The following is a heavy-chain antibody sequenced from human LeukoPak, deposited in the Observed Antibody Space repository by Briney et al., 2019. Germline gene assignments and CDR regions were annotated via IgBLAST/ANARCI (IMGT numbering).Heavy chain of an antibody. J-gene: IGHJ4*02. D-gene: IGHD3-9*01. CDR2: INQDGHAQ. CDR1: GFTPSSYW. Sequence: GGSLRLSCAASGFTPSSYWMTWVRQAPGKGLEWVANINQDGHAQYYVQSVRGRFTISRDNAKSSLYLQMNSLSVEDTGVYYCARQRGDILTGYYMPRGFDYWGQGTLVTVSS. V-gene: IGHV3-7*01. CDR3: ARQRGDILTGYYMPRGFDY.